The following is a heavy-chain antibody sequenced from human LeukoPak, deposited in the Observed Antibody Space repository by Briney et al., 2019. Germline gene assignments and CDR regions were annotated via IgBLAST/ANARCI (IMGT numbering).Heavy chain of an antibody. CDR1: GYTFTSYD. Sequence: ASVKVSCKASGYTFTSYDINWVRQATGQGLEWMGWMNPNSGNTGYAQKFQGRVTMTRNTSISTAYMELSSLRSEDTAVYYCATATMVRDVHFDYWGQGTLVTVSS. D-gene: IGHD3-10*01. V-gene: IGHV1-8*01. CDR3: ATATMVRDVHFDY. CDR2: MNPNSGNT. J-gene: IGHJ4*02.